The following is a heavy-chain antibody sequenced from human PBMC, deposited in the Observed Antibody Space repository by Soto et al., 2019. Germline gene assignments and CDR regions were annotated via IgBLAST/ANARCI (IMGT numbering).Heavy chain of an antibody. V-gene: IGHV3-48*01. J-gene: IGHJ5*02. Sequence: GGSLRLSCAGSGFTFSRYSMNWVRQAPGKGLEWVSYISSSSSTIYYADSVKGRFTISRDNAKNSLYLQMNSLRAEDTAVYYCARHPERIAQIGWFDPWGQGTLVTVSS. CDR1: GFTFSRYS. D-gene: IGHD6-13*01. CDR2: ISSSSSTI. CDR3: ARHPERIAQIGWFDP.